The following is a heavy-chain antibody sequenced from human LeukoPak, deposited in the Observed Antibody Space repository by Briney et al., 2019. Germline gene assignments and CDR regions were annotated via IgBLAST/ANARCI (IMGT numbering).Heavy chain of an antibody. D-gene: IGHD6-6*01. Sequence: PSETLSLTCTVSGGSISSYYWSWIRQPPGKGLEWIGYIYYSGSTNYNPSLKSRVTISVDTSKNQFSLKPSSVTAADTAVYYCARGSYSSSFLSFDYWGQGTLVTVSS. J-gene: IGHJ4*02. CDR1: GGSISSYY. CDR2: IYYSGST. V-gene: IGHV4-59*01. CDR3: ARGSYSSSFLSFDY.